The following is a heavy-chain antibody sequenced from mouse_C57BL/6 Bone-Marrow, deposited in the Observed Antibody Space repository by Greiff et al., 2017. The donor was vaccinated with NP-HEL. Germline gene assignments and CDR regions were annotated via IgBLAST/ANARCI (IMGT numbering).Heavy chain of an antibody. CDR1: GFTFTDYY. V-gene: IGHV1-36*01. J-gene: IGHJ2*01. CDR2: VYPYNGDA. Sequence: VQLQQSGPVLVKPGPSVKISCKASGFTFTDYYMHWVKQSHGKSLEWIGLVYPYNGDASYNQKFKDKATMTVDKSSSTAYMELARLTSEDSAVYYCAFTTVVSYFDYWGQGTTLTVSS. D-gene: IGHD1-1*01. CDR3: AFTTVVSYFDY.